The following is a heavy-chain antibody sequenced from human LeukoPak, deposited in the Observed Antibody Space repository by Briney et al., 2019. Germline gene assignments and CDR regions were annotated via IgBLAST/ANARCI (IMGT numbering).Heavy chain of an antibody. D-gene: IGHD1-14*01. CDR2: IYYSGST. V-gene: IGHV4-59*11. Sequence: SETLSLTCTVSGGSISSHYWSWIRQPPGKGLEWIGYIYYSGSTNYNPSLKSRVTISVDTSKNQFSLKLSSVTAADTAVYYCARKVGGTSPHYFDYWGQGTLVTVSS. J-gene: IGHJ4*02. CDR1: GGSISSHY. CDR3: ARKVGGTSPHYFDY.